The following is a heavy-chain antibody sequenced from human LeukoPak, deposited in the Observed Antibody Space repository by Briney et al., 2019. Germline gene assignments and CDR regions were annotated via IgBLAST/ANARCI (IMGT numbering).Heavy chain of an antibody. CDR2: IKQDGSEK. J-gene: IGHJ4*02. V-gene: IGHV3-7*01. D-gene: IGHD6-6*01. CDR1: RFTFSNYW. Sequence: GGSLRLSCVASRFTFSNYWMSWVRQAPGKGLEWVANIKQDGSEKYYVDSVKGRFTISRDNAKNSLYLQMNSLRAEDTAVYYCARAIRGSSPFDYWGQGTLVTVSS. CDR3: ARAIRGSSPFDY.